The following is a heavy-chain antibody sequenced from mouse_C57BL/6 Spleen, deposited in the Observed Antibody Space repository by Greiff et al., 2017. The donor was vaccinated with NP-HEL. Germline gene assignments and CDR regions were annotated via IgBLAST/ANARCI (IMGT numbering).Heavy chain of an antibody. J-gene: IGHJ2*01. V-gene: IGHV5-9*01. D-gene: IGHD3-1*01. CDR2: ISGGGGNT. CDR3: AKHPRRARLSYFDY. CDR1: GFTFSSYT. Sequence: EVKVVESGGGLVKPGGSLKLSCAASGFTFSSYTMSWVRQTPEKRLEWVATISGGGGNTYYPDSVKGRFTISRDNAKNTLYLQISSLRYEDTALYYCAKHPRRARLSYFDYWGQGTTLTVSS.